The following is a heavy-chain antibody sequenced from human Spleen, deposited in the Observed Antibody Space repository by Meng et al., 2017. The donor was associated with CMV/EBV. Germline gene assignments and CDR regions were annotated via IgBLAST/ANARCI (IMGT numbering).Heavy chain of an antibody. CDR1: GYNFTGYY. V-gene: IGHV1-2*02. D-gene: IGHD6-19*01. CDR2: INPNSGGT. CDR3: ARIPYPPYSSGWYGAYFDY. Sequence: ASVKVSCKASGYNFTGYYMHWVRQAPGQGLEWMGWINPNSGGTNYAQKFQGRVTMTGDTSISTAYMELSRLRSDDTAVYYCARIPYPPYSSGWYGAYFDYWGQGTLVTVSS. J-gene: IGHJ4*02.